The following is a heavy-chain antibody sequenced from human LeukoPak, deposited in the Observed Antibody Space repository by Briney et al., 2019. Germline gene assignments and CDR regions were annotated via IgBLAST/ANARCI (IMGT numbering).Heavy chain of an antibody. J-gene: IGHJ3*02. D-gene: IGHD2/OR15-2a*01. V-gene: IGHV3-30*01. CDR2: ISYDGSNK. Sequence: GRSLRLSCAASGFTFSSYAMHWVRQAPGKGLEWVAVISYDGSNKYYADSVKGRFTISRDNSKNTLYLQMNSLTVEDTAVYYCARVGVYGAFDIWGQGTMVTVSS. CDR3: ARVGVYGAFDI. CDR1: GFTFSSYA.